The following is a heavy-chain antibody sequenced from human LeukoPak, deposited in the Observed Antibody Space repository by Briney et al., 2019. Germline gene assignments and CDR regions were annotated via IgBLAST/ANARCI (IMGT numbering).Heavy chain of an antibody. CDR3: ARGRIAKIVVVHSFHYGMDV. CDR1: GGSFTDYF. D-gene: IGHD3-22*01. J-gene: IGHJ6*02. V-gene: IGHV4-34*01. CDR2: INDYTGNT. Sequence: SETLSLTCDVFGGSFTDYFWTWIRQSPGKGLEWIGEINDYTGNTTYNPSLNSRASISLEKSKNQFSLELRSVTAADTAVYYCARGRIAKIVVVHSFHYGMDVWGQGTTATVSS.